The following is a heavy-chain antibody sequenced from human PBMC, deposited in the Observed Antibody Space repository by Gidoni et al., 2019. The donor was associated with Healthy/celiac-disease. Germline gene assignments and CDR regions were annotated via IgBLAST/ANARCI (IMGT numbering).Heavy chain of an antibody. CDR2: IYSGGST. CDR1: GFTVSSNY. Sequence: EVQLVESGGGLVQPGGSLRLSCAASGFTVSSNYMSWVRQAPGKGLEWVSVIYSGGSTYYADSVKGRFTISRHNSKNTLYLQMNSLRAEDTAVYYCASGPGYYDSSGYSDDAFDIWGQGTMVTVSS. J-gene: IGHJ3*02. V-gene: IGHV3-53*04. D-gene: IGHD3-22*01. CDR3: ASGPGYYDSSGYSDDAFDI.